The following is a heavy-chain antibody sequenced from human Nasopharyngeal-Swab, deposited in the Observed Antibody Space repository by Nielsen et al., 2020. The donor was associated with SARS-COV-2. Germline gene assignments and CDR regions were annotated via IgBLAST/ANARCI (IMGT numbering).Heavy chain of an antibody. J-gene: IGHJ4*02. V-gene: IGHV3-33*08. Sequence: GGSLRLSCAASGFTFSSYSMNWVRQAPGKGLEWVAVIWYDGSNKYYADSVKGRFTISRDNSKNTLYLQMNSLRAEDTAVYYCARSGSSGYGPFDYWGQGTLVTVSS. CDR1: GFTFSSYS. CDR2: IWYDGSNK. CDR3: ARSGSSGYGPFDY. D-gene: IGHD3-22*01.